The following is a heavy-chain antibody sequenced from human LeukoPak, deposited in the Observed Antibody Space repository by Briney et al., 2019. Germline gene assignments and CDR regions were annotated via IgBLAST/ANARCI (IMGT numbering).Heavy chain of an antibody. CDR1: GGTFSSYA. CDR3: ARDCSSTSCYGGGYDY. CDR2: IIPIFGTA. J-gene: IGHJ4*02. Sequence: GASVKVSCKASGGTFSSYAISWVRQAPGQGLEWMGGIIPIFGTANYAQKFQGRVTITADEPTSTAYMELSSLRSEDTAVYYCARDCSSTSCYGGGYDYWGQGTLVTVSS. V-gene: IGHV1-69*01. D-gene: IGHD2-2*01.